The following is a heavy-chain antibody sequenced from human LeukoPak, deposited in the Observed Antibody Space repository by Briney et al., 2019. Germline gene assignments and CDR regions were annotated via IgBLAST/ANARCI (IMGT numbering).Heavy chain of an antibody. CDR1: GFTSSDYW. Sequence: PGGSLRLSCAASGFTSSDYWMSWVRQAPGRGLEWVANRKQNGSEEVYVDSVKGRFPISRDNTKNSLYLQMNSLRVEDTAVYYCADPGVGFWGQGTLVTVSS. CDR2: RKQNGSEE. J-gene: IGHJ4*02. V-gene: IGHV3-7*01. D-gene: IGHD2-8*01. CDR3: ADPGVGF.